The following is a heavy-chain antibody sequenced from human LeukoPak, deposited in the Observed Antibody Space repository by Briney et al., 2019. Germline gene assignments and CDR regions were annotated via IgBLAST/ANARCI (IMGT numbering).Heavy chain of an antibody. J-gene: IGHJ4*02. D-gene: IGHD3-16*01. V-gene: IGHV6-1*01. CDR3: ARDRGWGSGGFDY. CDR1: GDSVSSNSRA. CDR2: TYHKSEWYN. Sequence: SQTLSLTCVISGDSVSSNSRAWNWIRQSPSRGLEWLGRTYHKSEWYNDYAVSVKGRITINPDTSKNQFSLQVNSVTPEDTAVYYCARDRGWGSGGFDYWAQGILVPVSS.